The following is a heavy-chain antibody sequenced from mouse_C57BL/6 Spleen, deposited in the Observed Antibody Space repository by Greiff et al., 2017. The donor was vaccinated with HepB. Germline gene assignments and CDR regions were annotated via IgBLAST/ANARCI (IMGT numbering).Heavy chain of an antibody. D-gene: IGHD2-3*01. J-gene: IGHJ2*01. CDR1: GYTFTDYN. CDR2: INPNNGGT. V-gene: IGHV1-22*01. Sequence: EVQLQQSGPELVKPGASVKMSCKASGYTFTDYNMHWVKQSHGKSLEWIGYINPNNGGTSYNQKFKGKATLTVNKSSSTAYMELRSLTSEDSAVYYCAREWDDGYYVYFDYWGQGTTLTVSS. CDR3: AREWDDGYYVYFDY.